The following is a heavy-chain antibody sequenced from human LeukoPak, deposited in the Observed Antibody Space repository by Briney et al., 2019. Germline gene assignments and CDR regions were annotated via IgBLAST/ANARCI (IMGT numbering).Heavy chain of an antibody. CDR3: GRDYAYYYYGMDV. CDR2: IIPIFGTA. V-gene: IGHV1-69*01. CDR1: GGTFSSYA. D-gene: IGHD4-17*01. Sequence: GASVKVSCKASGGTFSSYAISWVRQAPGQGLEWMGGIIPIFGTANYAQKFQGRVTITADESTSTAYMELSSLRSEDTAVYYCGRDYAYYYYGMDVWGQGTTVTASS. J-gene: IGHJ6*02.